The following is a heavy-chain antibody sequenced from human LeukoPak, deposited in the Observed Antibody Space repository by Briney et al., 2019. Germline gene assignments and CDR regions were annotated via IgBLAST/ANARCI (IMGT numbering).Heavy chain of an antibody. CDR2: ISGSGGST. D-gene: IGHD2-2*02. J-gene: IGHJ5*02. CDR1: GFTFSSYA. CDR3: AKDGGSIVVVPAALPNWFDP. Sequence: GGSLRLSCAASGFTFSSYAMSWVRQAPGKGLERVSAISGSGGSTYYADSVKGRFTISRDNSKNTLYLQMNSLRAEDTAVYYCAKDGGSIVVVPAALPNWFDPLGQGTLVTVSS. V-gene: IGHV3-23*01.